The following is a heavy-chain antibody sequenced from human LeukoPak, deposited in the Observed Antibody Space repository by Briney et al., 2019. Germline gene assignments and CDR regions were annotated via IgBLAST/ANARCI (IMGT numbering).Heavy chain of an antibody. CDR3: ARGNGGYDFDY. Sequence: SETLSLTCTVSGGSISSYYWSWIRQPPGKGLEWIGHFYYSGSTNYNPSLKSRVTISVDTSKNQFSLKLNSVTAADTAVYYCARGNGGYDFDYWGQGTLVTVSS. CDR2: FYYSGST. D-gene: IGHD5-12*01. V-gene: IGHV4-59*01. CDR1: GGSISSYY. J-gene: IGHJ4*02.